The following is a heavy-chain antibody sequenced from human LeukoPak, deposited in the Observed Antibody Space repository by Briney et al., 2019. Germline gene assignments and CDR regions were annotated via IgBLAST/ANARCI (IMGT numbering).Heavy chain of an antibody. CDR1: GYTFTSYG. J-gene: IGHJ3*02. CDR3: ARPQYYYGSGSYSDAFDI. CDR2: IGAYNGNT. Sequence: GASVKVSCKASGYTFTSYGISWVRQAPGQGLEWMGWIGAYNGNTNYAQKLRGRVTMTTDTSTSTAYMELRSLRSDDTAVYYCARPQYYYGSGSYSDAFDIWGQGTMVTVSS. D-gene: IGHD3-10*01. V-gene: IGHV1-18*04.